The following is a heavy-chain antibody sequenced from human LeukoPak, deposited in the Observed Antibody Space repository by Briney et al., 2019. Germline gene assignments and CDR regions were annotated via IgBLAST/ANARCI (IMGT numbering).Heavy chain of an antibody. CDR3: ARDLYRIVVVPHYFDY. V-gene: IGHV3-7*01. Sequence: GGPLRLSCAASGFTFSSYWMSWVRQAPGKGLEWVANIKKDGSEKYYVDSVKGRFTISRDNAKNSLYLQMNSLRAEDTAVYYCARDLYRIVVVPHYFDYWGQGALVTVSS. CDR1: GFTFSSYW. J-gene: IGHJ4*02. D-gene: IGHD3-22*01. CDR2: IKKDGSEK.